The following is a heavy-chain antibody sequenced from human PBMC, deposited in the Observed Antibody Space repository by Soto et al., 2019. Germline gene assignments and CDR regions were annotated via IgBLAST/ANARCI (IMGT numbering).Heavy chain of an antibody. D-gene: IGHD3-10*01. Sequence: EVQLLESGGGLVQPGGSLRLSCAASGFTFSSYAMSWVRQAPGKGLEWVSAISGSGGSTYYADSVKGRFTISRDNSKNTLYLQMNSLRAEDTAVYYCALSRSLLWLGELLDYWGQGTLVTDSS. V-gene: IGHV3-23*01. CDR1: GFTFSSYA. J-gene: IGHJ4*02. CDR3: ALSRSLLWLGELLDY. CDR2: ISGSGGST.